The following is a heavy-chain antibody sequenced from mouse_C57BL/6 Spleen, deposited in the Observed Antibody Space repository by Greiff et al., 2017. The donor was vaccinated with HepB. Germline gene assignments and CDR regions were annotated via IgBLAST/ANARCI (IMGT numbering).Heavy chain of an antibody. J-gene: IGHJ1*03. D-gene: IGHD1-1*01. CDR1: GFNIKDYY. Sequence: VQLKESGAELVRPGASVKLSCTASGFNIKDYYMHWVKQRPEQGLEWIGRIDPEDGDTEYAPKFQGKATMTADTSSNTAYLQLSSLTSEDTAVYYCTTTDYYGSSYDWYFDVWGKGTTVTVSS. CDR3: TTTDYYGSSYDWYFDV. V-gene: IGHV14-1*01. CDR2: IDPEDGDT.